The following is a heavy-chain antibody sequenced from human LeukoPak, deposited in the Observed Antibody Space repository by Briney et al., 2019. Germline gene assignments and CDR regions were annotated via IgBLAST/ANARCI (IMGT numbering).Heavy chain of an antibody. CDR1: GFTFSSYG. Sequence: PGRSLRLSCAASGFTFSSYGMHWVRQAPGKGLEWVAVIWYDGSNKYYADSVKGRFTISRDDSKNTLYLQMNSLKTEDTAVYYCTTGYYFYYMDVWGKGTTVTVSS. J-gene: IGHJ6*03. CDR2: IWYDGSNK. V-gene: IGHV3-33*01. D-gene: IGHD3-22*01. CDR3: TTGYYFYYMDV.